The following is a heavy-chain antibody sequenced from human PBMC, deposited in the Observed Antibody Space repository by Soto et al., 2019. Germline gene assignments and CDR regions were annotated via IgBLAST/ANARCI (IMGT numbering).Heavy chain of an antibody. Sequence: QVQLVQSGAEVKKPGASVKVSCKASGYTFTSYDINWVRQATGQGLEWMGWMNPNSGNTGYAHKFQGRVTMTRNTFQSTAYMELSSLRSDGTAVYYCARSVEWLASFDYWGQGTLVTVSS. CDR3: ARSVEWLASFDY. CDR1: GYTFTSYD. V-gene: IGHV1-8*01. D-gene: IGHD6-19*01. J-gene: IGHJ4*02. CDR2: MNPNSGNT.